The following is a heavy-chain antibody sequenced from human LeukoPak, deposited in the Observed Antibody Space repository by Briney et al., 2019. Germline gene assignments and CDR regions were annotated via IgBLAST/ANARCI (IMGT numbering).Heavy chain of an antibody. V-gene: IGHV4-39*01. Sequence: SETLSLTCTVSGDSISSSSYYWDWIRQPPGKGLEWIGYVYYSTNTYYNPSLKSRVTISVDTSKNQFSLKLSSVTAADTAIYYCARHSRSAYSGYENAFDIWGQGTVVTVSS. D-gene: IGHD5-12*01. CDR1: GDSISSSSYY. CDR3: ARHSRSAYSGYENAFDI. J-gene: IGHJ3*02. CDR2: VYYSTNT.